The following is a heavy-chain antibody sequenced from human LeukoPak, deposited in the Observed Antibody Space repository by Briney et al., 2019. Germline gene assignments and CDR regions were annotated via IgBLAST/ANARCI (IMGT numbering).Heavy chain of an antibody. CDR3: AKDQYYDILTGYSN. V-gene: IGHV3-23*01. CDR2: ISGSGGST. CDR1: GFTFSSYA. J-gene: IGHJ4*02. Sequence: SGGSLRLSCAASGFTFSSYAMSWVRQAPGKGLEWVSAISGSGGSTYYADSVKGRFTISRDNSKNTLYLQMNSLRAEDTAVYYCAKDQYYDILTGYSNWGQGTLVTVSS. D-gene: IGHD3-9*01.